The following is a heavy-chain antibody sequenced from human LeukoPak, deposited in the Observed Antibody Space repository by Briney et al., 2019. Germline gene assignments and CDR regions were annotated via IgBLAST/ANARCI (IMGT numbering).Heavy chain of an antibody. CDR1: GFDVNDNF. J-gene: IGHJ4*02. V-gene: IGHV3-53*01. CDR3: VRRHDY. CDR2: IYASGGA. Sequence: GGSVRLSCVASGFDVNDNFMIWVRQAPGQGLEWVSIIYASGGAYHAESVKGRFNAFRDTPKNTIFLQMNNLRADDTAVYYCVRRHDYWGQGTLVTVSS.